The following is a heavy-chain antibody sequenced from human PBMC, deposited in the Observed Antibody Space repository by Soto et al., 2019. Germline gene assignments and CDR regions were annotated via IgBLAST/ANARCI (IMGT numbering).Heavy chain of an antibody. D-gene: IGHD3-9*01. CDR3: ANGRATYGLLTHDY. Sequence: LRLSCAASGFSFRNYAMSWVRQAPGKGLEWISTLTGSSSNTYYADSVKGRFATSRDNSRNTLYLQMHSLTAEDTAVYYCANGRATYGLLTHDYWGQGTLVTVSS. V-gene: IGHV3-23*01. CDR1: GFSFRNYA. CDR2: LTGSSSNT. J-gene: IGHJ4*02.